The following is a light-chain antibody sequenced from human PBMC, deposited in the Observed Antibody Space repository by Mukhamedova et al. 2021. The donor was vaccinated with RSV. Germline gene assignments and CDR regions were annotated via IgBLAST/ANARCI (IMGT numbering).Light chain of an antibody. CDR3: SSYTSSSTLDVV. CDR2: DVS. CDR1: SSDVGSYNY. V-gene: IGLV2-14*04. Sequence: SSDVGSYNYVSWYQQHPGKAPKLMIYDVSKRPSGVSNRFSGSKSGNTASLTISGLQAEDEADYYCSSYTSSSTLDVVFGGGTKLT. J-gene: IGLJ2*01.